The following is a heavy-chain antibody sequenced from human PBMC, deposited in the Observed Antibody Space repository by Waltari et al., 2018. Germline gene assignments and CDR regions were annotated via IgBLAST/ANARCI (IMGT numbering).Heavy chain of an antibody. D-gene: IGHD3-10*01. J-gene: IGHJ3*02. V-gene: IGHV4-39*01. Sequence: QLQLQESGPGLVKPSETLSLTCTVSGGSISSSSYYWGWIRQPPGKGLEWSGSIYYSRSTSYNPALKSRVTISVDTSKNQFSLKLSSVTAANTAVYYCAGNIIGDAFDIWGQGTMVTVSS. CDR3: AGNIIGDAFDI. CDR1: GGSISSSSYY. CDR2: IYYSRST.